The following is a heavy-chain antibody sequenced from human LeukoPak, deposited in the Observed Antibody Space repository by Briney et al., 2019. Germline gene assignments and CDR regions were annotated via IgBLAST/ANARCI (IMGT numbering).Heavy chain of an antibody. Sequence: PGRSLRLPCAASGFTFDDYAMHWVRQAPGKGLEWVSRISWNSGSIDYADSVKGRFTISRDNANNSLYLQMNSLRPEDTALYYCARARAMARNTGLTYSGQASLVTLSS. CDR1: GFTFDDYA. J-gene: IGHJ4*02. CDR3: ARARAMARNTGLTY. D-gene: IGHD5-24*01. V-gene: IGHV3-9*01. CDR2: ISWNSGSI.